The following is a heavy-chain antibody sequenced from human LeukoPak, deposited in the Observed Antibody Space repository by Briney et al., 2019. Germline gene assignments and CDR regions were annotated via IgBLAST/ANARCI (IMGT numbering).Heavy chain of an antibody. D-gene: IGHD3-10*01. CDR2: IYYTGST. Sequence: PSETLSPTCAVSGDSISTRNWWSWVRQPPGKGLEWVGEIYYTGSTNYNPSLKSRVTMSVDKANNQFSLKLSSVTAADTAVYYCAREAWGVWFGELLGQNWFDPWGQGTLVTVSS. J-gene: IGHJ5*02. V-gene: IGHV4-4*02. CDR3: AREAWGVWFGELLGQNWFDP. CDR1: GDSISTRNW.